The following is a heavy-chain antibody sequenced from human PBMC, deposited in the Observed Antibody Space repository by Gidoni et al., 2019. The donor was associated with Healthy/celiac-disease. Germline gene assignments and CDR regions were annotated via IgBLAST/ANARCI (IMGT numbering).Heavy chain of an antibody. V-gene: IGHV1-2*02. CDR2: INPNSGGT. Sequence: QVQLVQSGAEVKKPGASVKVPCKASGYTFTGYYMHWVRQAPGQGLEWMGWINPNSGGTNYAQRFQGRVTMTRDTSISTAYMELSRLRSDDTAVYYCARERSGASSSTSSDYYGMDVWGQGTTVTVSS. J-gene: IGHJ6*02. CDR3: ARERSGASSSTSSDYYGMDV. CDR1: GYTFTGYY. D-gene: IGHD2-2*01.